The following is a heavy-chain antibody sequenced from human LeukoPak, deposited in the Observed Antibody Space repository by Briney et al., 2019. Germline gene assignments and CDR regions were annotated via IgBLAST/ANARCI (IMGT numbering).Heavy chain of an antibody. J-gene: IGHJ4*02. Sequence: GGSLRLSCAASGFSFNNYWMSWVRQAPGKGLEWVANINQAGSDKYYLDSVKGRFTISRDNAKNSLYLQMNSLRAEDTAVYYCTTEPEGYCSSSSCYDYFDYWGQGTLVTVSS. CDR1: GFSFNNYW. V-gene: IGHV3-7*05. CDR2: INQAGSDK. CDR3: TTEPEGYCSSSSCYDYFDY. D-gene: IGHD2-2*01.